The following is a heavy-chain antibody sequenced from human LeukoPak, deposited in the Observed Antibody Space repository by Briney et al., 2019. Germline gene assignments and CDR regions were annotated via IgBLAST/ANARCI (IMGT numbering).Heavy chain of an antibody. CDR3: ARAVAVAGTFWFDP. CDR1: GGTFSSYT. CDR2: IIPILGIA. D-gene: IGHD6-19*01. Sequence: SVKVSCKASGGTFSSYTISWVRQAPGQGLEWMGRIIPILGIANYAQKFQGRVTITADKSTRTAYMELSSLRSEDTAVYYCARAVAVAGTFWFDPWGQGTLVTVSS. V-gene: IGHV1-69*02. J-gene: IGHJ5*02.